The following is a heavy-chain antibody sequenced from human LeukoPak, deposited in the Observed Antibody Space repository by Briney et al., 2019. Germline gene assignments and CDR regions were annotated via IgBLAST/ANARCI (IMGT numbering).Heavy chain of an antibody. CDR3: ARAFPSGWYVPFDY. D-gene: IGHD6-19*01. J-gene: IGHJ4*02. CDR2: IYTSGST. Sequence: PSETLSLTCTVSGGSISSGSYYWSWIRQPAGKGLEWIGRIYTSGSTNYNPSLKSRVTISVDTSKNQFSLKLSSVTAADTAVYYCARAFPSGWYVPFDYWGQGTLVTVSS. V-gene: IGHV4-61*02. CDR1: GGSISSGSYY.